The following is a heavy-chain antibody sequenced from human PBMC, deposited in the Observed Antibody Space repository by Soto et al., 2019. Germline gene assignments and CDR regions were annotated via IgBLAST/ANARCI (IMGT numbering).Heavy chain of an antibody. D-gene: IGHD6-13*01. CDR1: GFTVSSNY. V-gene: IGHV3-66*01. CDR3: AREWEIAAAGNRNWFDP. CDR2: IYSGGST. J-gene: IGHJ5*02. Sequence: GGSLRLSCAASGFTVSSNYMSWVRQAPGKGLEWVSVIYSGGSTYYADSVKGRFTISRDNSKNTLYLQMTSLRAEDTAVYYCAREWEIAAAGNRNWFDPWGQGTLVTVSS.